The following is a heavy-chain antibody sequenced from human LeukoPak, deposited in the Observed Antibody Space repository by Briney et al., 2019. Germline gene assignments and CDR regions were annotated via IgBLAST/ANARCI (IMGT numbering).Heavy chain of an antibody. CDR2: ISWNSGSI. Sequence: PGGSLRLSCAASGFTFSSYAMHWVRQAPGKGLEWVSGISWNSGSIGYADSVKGRFTISRDNAKNSLYLQMNSLRAEDTALYYCAKDIYGSGSGGYFDYWGQGTLVTVSS. J-gene: IGHJ4*02. D-gene: IGHD3-10*01. V-gene: IGHV3-9*01. CDR1: GFTFSSYA. CDR3: AKDIYGSGSGGYFDY.